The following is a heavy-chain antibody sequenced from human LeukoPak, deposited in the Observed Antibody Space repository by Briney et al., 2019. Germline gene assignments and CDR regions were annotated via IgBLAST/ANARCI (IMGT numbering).Heavy chain of an antibody. CDR1: DYTISSGYQ. J-gene: IGHJ4*02. CDR2: IYYSGST. CDR3: ASATRWLAFDY. V-gene: IGHV4-38-2*02. D-gene: IGHD5-24*01. Sequence: SETLSLTCIISDYTISSGYQWGWIRQPPGKGLEWIGNIYYSGSTYYNPSLKSRVTISVDTSKNQFSLRLSSVTAADTAVYYCASATRWLAFDYWGQGTLVTVSS.